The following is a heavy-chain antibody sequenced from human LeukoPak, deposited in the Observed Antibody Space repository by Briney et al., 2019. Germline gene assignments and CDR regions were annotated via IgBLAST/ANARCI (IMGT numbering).Heavy chain of an antibody. V-gene: IGHV3-21*01. CDR1: GFTFSNSG. Sequence: PGGSLRLSCAASGFTFSNSGMNWVRQAPGKGLEWVSSISSSSSYIYYADSVKGRFTISRDNAKNSLYLQMNSLRAEDTAVYYCARARTGTDLAFDYWGQGTLVTVSS. D-gene: IGHD1-1*01. CDR2: ISSSSSYI. CDR3: ARARTGTDLAFDY. J-gene: IGHJ4*02.